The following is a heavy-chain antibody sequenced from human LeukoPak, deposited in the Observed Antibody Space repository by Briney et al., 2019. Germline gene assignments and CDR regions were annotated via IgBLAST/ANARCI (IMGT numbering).Heavy chain of an antibody. CDR3: ARDRLTSGSYFFDY. CDR2: ISGRSSTI. V-gene: IGHV3-48*01. Sequence: PGGSLRLSCAASAFTFSDYSMNWVHQAPGKGLEWISYISGRSSTIYYADSVRGRFTISRDNAKNSMYLQMNSLRAEDTAVYYCARDRLTSGSYFFDYWGQGTLVTVSS. D-gene: IGHD1-26*01. J-gene: IGHJ4*02. CDR1: AFTFSDYS.